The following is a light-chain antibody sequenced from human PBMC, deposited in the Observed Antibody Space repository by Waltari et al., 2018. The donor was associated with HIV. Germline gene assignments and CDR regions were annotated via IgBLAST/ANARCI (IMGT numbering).Light chain of an antibody. V-gene: IGKV3-15*01. Sequence: EIVMTQSPATLSVSPGKTATLSCRASQSVSSNLAWYQQKAGQTPRLLIYSASTRATGIPPRFSGSGSGTRCALTITSVQPEDVAEYYCQQYNDWPWFTFGQGTKLEIK. J-gene: IGKJ2*01. CDR2: SAS. CDR1: QSVSSN. CDR3: QQYNDWPWFT.